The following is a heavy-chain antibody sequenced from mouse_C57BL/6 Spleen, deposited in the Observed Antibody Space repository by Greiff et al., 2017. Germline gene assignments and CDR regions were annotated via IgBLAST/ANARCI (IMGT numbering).Heavy chain of an antibody. CDR1: GYSITSGYY. Sequence: DVQLQESGPGLVKPSQSLSLTCSVTGYSITSGYYWNWIRQFPGNKLEWMGYISYDGSNNYNPSLKNRISITRDTSKNQFFLKLNSVTTEDTATYYCARAGLLRYYFDYWGQGTTLTVSS. CDR2: ISYDGSN. J-gene: IGHJ2*01. D-gene: IGHD1-1*01. CDR3: ARAGLLRYYFDY. V-gene: IGHV3-6*01.